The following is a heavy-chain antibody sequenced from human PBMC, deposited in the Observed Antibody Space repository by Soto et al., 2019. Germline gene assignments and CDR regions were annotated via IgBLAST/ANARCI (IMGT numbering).Heavy chain of an antibody. J-gene: IGHJ4*02. CDR1: GFTVSSNY. D-gene: IGHD3-16*01. CDR3: VTSYDYIWGGNTNWRYFDY. Sequence: GGSLRLSCAASGFTVSSNYMSWVRQAPGKGLEWVSVIYSGGSTYYADSVKGRFTISRDNSKNTLYLQMNSLRAEDTAVYYCVTSYDYIWGGNTNWRYFDYWGQGTLVTVSS. V-gene: IGHV3-66*01. CDR2: IYSGGST.